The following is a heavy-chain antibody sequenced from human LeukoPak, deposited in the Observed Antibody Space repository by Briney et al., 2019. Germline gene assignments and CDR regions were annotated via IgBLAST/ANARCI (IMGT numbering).Heavy chain of an antibody. CDR2: IYHSGST. V-gene: IGHV4-38-2*01. CDR1: GYSISSGYY. CDR3: AMPSYYDSWSGGADAFDI. D-gene: IGHD3-3*01. Sequence: PSETLSLTCAVSGYSISSGYYWGWIRQPPGKGLEWIGSIYHSGSTYYNPSLKSRVTILVDTSKNQFSLKLSSVTAADTAVCYCAMPSYYDSWSGGADAFDIWGQGTMVTVFS. J-gene: IGHJ3*02.